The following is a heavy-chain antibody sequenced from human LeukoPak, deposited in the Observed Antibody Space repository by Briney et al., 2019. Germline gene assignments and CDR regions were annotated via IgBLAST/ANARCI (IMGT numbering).Heavy chain of an antibody. J-gene: IGHJ5*02. D-gene: IGHD3-10*01. Sequence: GGSPRLSCAASGFTFSSYSMNWVRQASGKGLEWVSYISSSSTIYCADSVKGRFTISRDNAKDSLYLQMSSLRAEDTAVYYCAREGVGFDPWGQGTLVTVSS. V-gene: IGHV3-48*01. CDR2: ISSSSTI. CDR1: GFTFSSYS. CDR3: AREGVGFDP.